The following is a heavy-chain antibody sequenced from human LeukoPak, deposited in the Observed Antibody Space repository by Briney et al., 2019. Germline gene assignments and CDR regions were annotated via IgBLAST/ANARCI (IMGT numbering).Heavy chain of an antibody. CDR3: ARHMSHDYVWGSYRPAGAFDI. D-gene: IGHD3-16*02. V-gene: IGHV4-39*01. Sequence: SETLSLTCTVSGGSISSSSYYWGWTRQPPGKGLEWIGSIYYSGSTYYNPSLKSRVTISVDTSKNQFSLKLSSVTAADTAVYYCARHMSHDYVWGSYRPAGAFDIWGQGTMVTVSS. CDR1: GGSISSSSYY. CDR2: IYYSGST. J-gene: IGHJ3*02.